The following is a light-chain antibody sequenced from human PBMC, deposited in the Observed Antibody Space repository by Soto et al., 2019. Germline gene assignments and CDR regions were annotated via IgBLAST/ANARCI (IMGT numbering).Light chain of an antibody. Sequence: EIVMTPSPATLSVSPGDRATLSCRAGQPLNNNVAWYQHKPGQAPRLLIYGASTRATGISARFSGSGSGTEFTLTIGSLQSESVAVSYCPQYEKCPPSITFGQGRRLEV. V-gene: IGKV3-15*01. CDR3: PQYEKCPPSIT. CDR1: QPLNNN. J-gene: IGKJ5*01. CDR2: GAS.